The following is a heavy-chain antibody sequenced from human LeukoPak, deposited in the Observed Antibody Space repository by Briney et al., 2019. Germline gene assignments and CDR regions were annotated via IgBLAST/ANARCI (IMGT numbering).Heavy chain of an antibody. J-gene: IGHJ4*02. CDR3: ARDRGGSYSAIDY. CDR2: ISSSSITI. CDR1: GFTFSSYS. V-gene: IGHV3-48*04. D-gene: IGHD2-15*01. Sequence: GGSLRLSCAACGFTFSSYSLNWVRPAPGKGGGWVSFISSSSITIYYADSGQGRFTISRDNAEKSLYLQMNSLRAEDTAVYYCARDRGGSYSAIDYWGQGTLVTVSS.